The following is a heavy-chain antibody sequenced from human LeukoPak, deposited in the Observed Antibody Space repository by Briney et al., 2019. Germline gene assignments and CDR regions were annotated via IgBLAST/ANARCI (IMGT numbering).Heavy chain of an antibody. J-gene: IGHJ4*02. Sequence: GRSLRLSCAASGFTVSSSYMSWVHQAPGKGLEWVSVIYSGGSTYYADSVKGRFTISRDNSKITLYLQMNSLRAEDTAVYYCATEGQYCDSSGYRTWSFDSWGQGTLVTVSS. CDR1: GFTVSSSY. CDR3: ATEGQYCDSSGYRTWSFDS. V-gene: IGHV3-66*02. CDR2: IYSGGST. D-gene: IGHD3-22*01.